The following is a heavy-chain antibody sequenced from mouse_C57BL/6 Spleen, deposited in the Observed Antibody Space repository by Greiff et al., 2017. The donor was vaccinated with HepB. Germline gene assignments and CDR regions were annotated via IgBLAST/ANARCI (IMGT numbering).Heavy chain of an antibody. CDR2: INPNNGGT. CDR3: ASEGRGAPLDARDD. Sequence: VQLQQSGPELVKPGASVKIPCKASGYTFTDYNMDWVKQSHGKSLEWIGDINPNNGGTIYNQKFKGKATLTVDKSSSTAYMELRSMTSEDTAVYYWASEGRGAPLDARDDVGQGTSVTVSS. J-gene: IGHJ4*01. V-gene: IGHV1-18*01. D-gene: IGHD1-1*01. CDR1: GYTFTDYN.